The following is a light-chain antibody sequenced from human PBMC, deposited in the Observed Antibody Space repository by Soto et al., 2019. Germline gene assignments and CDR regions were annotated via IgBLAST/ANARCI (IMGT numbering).Light chain of an antibody. J-gene: IGKJ1*01. CDR1: QSVSNW. Sequence: DSQMTESPSTLSASVGQRVTMTCLASQSVSNWLAWYQQKPGKAPKLLIYDVSSLESGVPSRFSGSGSGTEFILTISSLQPDDFATYYCQQYDSYSWTFDQGTKVDIK. V-gene: IGKV1-5*01. CDR2: DVS. CDR3: QQYDSYSWT.